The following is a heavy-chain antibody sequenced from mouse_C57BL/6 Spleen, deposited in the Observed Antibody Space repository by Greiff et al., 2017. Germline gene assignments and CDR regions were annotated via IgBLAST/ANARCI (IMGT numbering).Heavy chain of an antibody. CDR2: IRNKANGYTT. CDR1: GFTFTDYY. D-gene: IGHD1-1*01. CDR3: ARYISGYGSSYDFDY. J-gene: IGHJ2*01. Sequence: EVQLVESGGGLVQPGGSLSLSCAASGFTFTDYYMSWVRQPPGKALEWLGFIRNKANGYTTEYSASVKGRFTISRDNSQSILYLQMNALRAEDSATYYCARYISGYGSSYDFDYWGQGTTLTVSS. V-gene: IGHV7-3*01.